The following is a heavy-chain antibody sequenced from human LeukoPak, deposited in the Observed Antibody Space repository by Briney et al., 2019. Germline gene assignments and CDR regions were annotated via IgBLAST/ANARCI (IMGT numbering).Heavy chain of an antibody. Sequence: SETLSLTCTVSGGSISSGGYYWSWIRQPPGKGLEWIGYIYHSGSTYYNPSLKSRVTISVDRSKNQFSLKLSSVTAADTAVYYCARDPYDFWSEGWFDPWGQGTLVIVSS. J-gene: IGHJ5*02. CDR1: GGSISSGGYY. D-gene: IGHD3-3*01. CDR3: ARDPYDFWSEGWFDP. V-gene: IGHV4-30-2*01. CDR2: IYHSGST.